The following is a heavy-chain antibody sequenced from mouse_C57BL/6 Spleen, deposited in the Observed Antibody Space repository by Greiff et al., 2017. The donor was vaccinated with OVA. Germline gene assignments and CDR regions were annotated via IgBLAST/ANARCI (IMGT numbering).Heavy chain of an antibody. J-gene: IGHJ4*01. CDR3: ARLYYGNYYAMDY. Sequence: VQLKQSGPELVKPGDSVKISCKASGYSFTGYFMNWVMQSHGKSLEWIGRINPYNGDTFYNQKFKGKATLTVDKSSSTAHMELRSLTSEDSAVYYCARLYYGNYYAMDYWGQGTSVTVSS. CDR1: GYSFTGYF. D-gene: IGHD2-1*01. V-gene: IGHV1-20*01. CDR2: INPYNGDT.